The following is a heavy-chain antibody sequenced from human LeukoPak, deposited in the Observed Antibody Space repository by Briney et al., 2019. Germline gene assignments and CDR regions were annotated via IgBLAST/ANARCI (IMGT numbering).Heavy chain of an antibody. V-gene: IGHV4-59*01. J-gene: IGHJ4*02. CDR2: IYYSGST. CDR3: ARGRDSYDSSSFFDY. CDR1: GGSINNYY. Sequence: SETLSLTCTVSGGSINNYYWSWIRRPPGKGLEWIGYIYYSGSTNYNPSLKSRVTISVDTSKNRFSLKLSSVTAADTAVYYCARGRDSYDSSSFFDYWGQGTLVTVSS. D-gene: IGHD3-22*01.